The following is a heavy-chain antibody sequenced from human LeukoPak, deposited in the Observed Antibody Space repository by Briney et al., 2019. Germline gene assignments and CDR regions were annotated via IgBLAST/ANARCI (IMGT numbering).Heavy chain of an antibody. CDR1: GFTFSDYY. D-gene: IGHD1-26*01. V-gene: IGHV3-11*01. CDR2: ISSSGSTI. Sequence: GGSLRLSCAASGFTFSDYYMSWIRQAPGKGLEWVSYISSSGSTIYYADSVKGRFTISRDNAKNSLYLQMNSLRAEDTAVYYCAKDVGKWESLHFFDYWGQGTLVTVSS. CDR3: AKDVGKWESLHFFDY. J-gene: IGHJ4*02.